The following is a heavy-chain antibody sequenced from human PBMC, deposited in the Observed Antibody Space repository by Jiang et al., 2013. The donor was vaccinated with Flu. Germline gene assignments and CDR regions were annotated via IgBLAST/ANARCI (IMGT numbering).Heavy chain of an antibody. J-gene: IGHJ3*02. CDR3: AKFRSGYWTDAFDI. CDR2: ISGSGGST. V-gene: IGHV3-23*01. D-gene: IGHD3-3*01. CDR1: RFTFSNYA. Sequence: VQLLESGGHLVQPGGSLRLSCAASRFTFSNYAMSWVRQAPGKGLEWVSAISGSGGSTYYADSVNGRFTISRDHSKNTLFLQMNSLRAEDTAVYYCAKFRSGYWTDAFDIWGQGTMVTVSS.